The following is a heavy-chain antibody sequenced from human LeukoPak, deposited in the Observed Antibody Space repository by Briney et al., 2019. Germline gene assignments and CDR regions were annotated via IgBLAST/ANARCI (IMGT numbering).Heavy chain of an antibody. CDR1: GYTFTSYY. CDR3: ARDLVVVPAASHDAFDI. V-gene: IGHV1-46*01. J-gene: IGHJ3*02. Sequence: ASVKVSCKASGYTFTSYYMHWVRQAPGQGLEWMGIINPSGGSTSYAQKFQGRVTMTRDTSTSTVYMELSSLRSEDTAVYYCARDLVVVPAASHDAFDIWGQGTMVTVSS. CDR2: INPSGGST. D-gene: IGHD2-2*01.